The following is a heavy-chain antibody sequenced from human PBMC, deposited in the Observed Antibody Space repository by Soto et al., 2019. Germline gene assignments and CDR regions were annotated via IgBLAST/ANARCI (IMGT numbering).Heavy chain of an antibody. CDR3: ARTTETTPFDY. D-gene: IGHD4-17*01. J-gene: IGHJ4*02. Sequence: QVQLVQSGAEVKKPGSSVKVSCKASGGTFSNYTISWVRQAPGQGLEWMGRIIPILGIANYAQKFQGRVTITADKSTSTAYMELSSLRSEDTAVYYCARTTETTPFDYWGQGTLVTVSS. CDR2: IIPILGIA. V-gene: IGHV1-69*02. CDR1: GGTFSNYT.